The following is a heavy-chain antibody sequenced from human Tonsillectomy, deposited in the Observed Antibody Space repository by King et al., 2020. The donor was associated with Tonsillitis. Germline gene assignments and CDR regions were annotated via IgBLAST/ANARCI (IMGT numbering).Heavy chain of an antibody. Sequence: QLQESGPGLVKPSETLSLTCTVSGGSISSYYWSWIRQPAGKGLEWIVRIYTSGSTNYNPSLKSRVTMSVDTSKNQFSLKLSSVTAADTAVYYFARIVVVAAVMGGPYYYYGMDVWGQGTTVTVSS. CDR2: IYTSGST. CDR1: GGSISSYY. J-gene: IGHJ6*02. CDR3: ARIVVVAAVMGGPYYYYGMDV. V-gene: IGHV4-4*07. D-gene: IGHD2-15*01.